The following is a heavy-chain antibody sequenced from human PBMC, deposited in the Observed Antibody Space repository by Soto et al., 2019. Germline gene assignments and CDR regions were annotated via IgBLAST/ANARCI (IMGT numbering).Heavy chain of an antibody. J-gene: IGHJ3*02. D-gene: IGHD4-17*01. V-gene: IGHV3-66*01. CDR3: ARDGDYGDYGAFDI. Sequence: GGSLRLSCAASGFTVSSNYMSWVRQAPGKGLEWVSVIYSGGSTYYADSVKGRFTISRDNSKNTLYLQMKSLRAEDTAVYYCARDGDYGDYGAFDIWGQGTMVTVSS. CDR1: GFTVSSNY. CDR2: IYSGGST.